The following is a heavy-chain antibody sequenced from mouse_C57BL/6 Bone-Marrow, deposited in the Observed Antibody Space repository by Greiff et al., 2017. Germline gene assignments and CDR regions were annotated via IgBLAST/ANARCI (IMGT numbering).Heavy chain of an antibody. D-gene: IGHD2-5*01. CDR3: ARKAYYSNYCFAY. J-gene: IGHJ3*01. V-gene: IGHV5-17*01. CDR2: ISSGSSTI. CDR1: GFTFSDYG. Sequence: EVMLVESGGGLVKPGGSLKLSCAASGFTFSDYGMHWVRQAPEKGLECVAYISSGSSTIYYADTVKGRFTISRDNAKNTLFLQMTSLRSEDTAMYYWARKAYYSNYCFAYWGQGTRVTVSA.